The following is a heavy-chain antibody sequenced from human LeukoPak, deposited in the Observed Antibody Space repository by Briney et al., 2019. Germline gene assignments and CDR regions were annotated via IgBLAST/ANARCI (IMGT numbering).Heavy chain of an antibody. V-gene: IGHV3-21*04. CDR1: GFIFSSYS. CDR3: AKPYGSGSYYND. CDR2: ISSSSSYI. D-gene: IGHD3-10*01. Sequence: PGGSLRLSCAASGFIFSSYSINWVRLAPGKGLEWVSSISSSSSYIYYADSVKGRFTISRDNAKNSLYLQMNSLRAEDTAVYYCAKPYGSGSYYNDWGQGTLVTVSS. J-gene: IGHJ4*02.